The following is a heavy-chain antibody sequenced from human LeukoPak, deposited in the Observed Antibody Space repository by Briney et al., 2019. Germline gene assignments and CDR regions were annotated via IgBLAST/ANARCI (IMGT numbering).Heavy chain of an antibody. Sequence: GGSLRLSCAASGFTFSNYGMNWVRQAPGKGLEWVSIITSGVGITYYADSVKGRFTISRDNSKNTLYLQMDSLRADDTAVYYCAKGDYYDFDYWGQGTLVTVSS. CDR2: ITSGVGIT. D-gene: IGHD3-10*01. CDR3: AKGDYYDFDY. CDR1: GFTFSNYG. J-gene: IGHJ4*02. V-gene: IGHV3-23*01.